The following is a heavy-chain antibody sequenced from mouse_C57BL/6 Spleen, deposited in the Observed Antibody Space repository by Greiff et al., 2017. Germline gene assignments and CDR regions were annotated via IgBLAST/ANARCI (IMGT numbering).Heavy chain of an antibody. CDR3: ARFTTVVGDY. J-gene: IGHJ2*01. V-gene: IGHV1-69*01. Sequence: QVQLQQPGAELMMPGASVKLSCKASGYTFTSYWMHWVKQRPGQGLEWIGEIDPSDSYTNYNQKFKGKSTLTVDKSSSTAYMQLSSLTSEDSAVYYCARFTTVVGDYWGQGTTLTVSS. D-gene: IGHD1-1*01. CDR1: GYTFTSYW. CDR2: IDPSDSYT.